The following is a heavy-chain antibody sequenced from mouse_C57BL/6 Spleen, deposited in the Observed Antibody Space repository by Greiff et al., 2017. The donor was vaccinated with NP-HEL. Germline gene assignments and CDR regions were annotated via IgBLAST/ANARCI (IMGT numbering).Heavy chain of an antibody. D-gene: IGHD4-1*02. CDR3: ARGGAQLGRRGAWFAY. CDR1: GYTFTSYW. J-gene: IGHJ3*01. Sequence: VQLQQSGAELVKPGASVKMSCKASGYTFTSYWITWVKQRPGQGLEWIGDIYPGSGSTNYNEKFKSKATLTVDTSSSTAYMQLSSLTSEDSAVYYCARGGAQLGRRGAWFAYWGQGTLVTVSA. CDR2: IYPGSGST. V-gene: IGHV1-55*01.